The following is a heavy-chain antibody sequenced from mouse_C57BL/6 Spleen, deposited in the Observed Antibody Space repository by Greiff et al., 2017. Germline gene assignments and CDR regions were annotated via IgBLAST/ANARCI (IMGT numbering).Heavy chain of an antibody. CDR3: ARELTGTGAMDY. V-gene: IGHV1-55*01. Sequence: VKLQQPGAELVKPGASVKMSCKASGYTFTSYWITWVKQRPGQGLEWIGDIYPGSGSTNYNEKFKSKATLTVDTSSSTAYMQLSSLTSEDSAVYYCARELTGTGAMDYWGQGTSVTVSS. J-gene: IGHJ4*01. CDR1: GYTFTSYW. D-gene: IGHD4-1*01. CDR2: IYPGSGST.